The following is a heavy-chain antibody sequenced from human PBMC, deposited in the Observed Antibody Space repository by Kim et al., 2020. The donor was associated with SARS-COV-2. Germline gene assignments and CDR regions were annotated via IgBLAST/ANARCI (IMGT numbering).Heavy chain of an antibody. J-gene: IGHJ3*02. CDR1: GGSISSYY. CDR3: ARRPQVVPAATGAFDI. Sequence: SETLSLTCTVSGGSISSYYWSWIRQPPGKGLEWIGYIYYSGSTNYNPSLKSRVTISVDTSKNQFSLKLSSVTAADTAVYYCARRPQVVPAATGAFDIWGQGTMVTVSS. D-gene: IGHD2-2*01. CDR2: IYYSGST. V-gene: IGHV4-59*12.